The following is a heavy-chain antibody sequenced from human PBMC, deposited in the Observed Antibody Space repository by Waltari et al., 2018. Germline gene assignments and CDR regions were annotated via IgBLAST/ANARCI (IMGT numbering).Heavy chain of an antibody. Sequence: QVQLQESGPGLVKPSQTLSLTCTVSGGSISSGGYYWSWIRQHQGKGLEWIGYIYYSGSTYYNPSLKSRVTISVDTSKNQFSLKLSSVTAADTAVYYCARDTRGYYDSSGYYYVEDAFDIWGQGTMVTVSS. J-gene: IGHJ3*02. D-gene: IGHD3-22*01. V-gene: IGHV4-31*03. CDR3: ARDTRGYYDSSGYYYVEDAFDI. CDR2: IYYSGST. CDR1: GGSISSGGYY.